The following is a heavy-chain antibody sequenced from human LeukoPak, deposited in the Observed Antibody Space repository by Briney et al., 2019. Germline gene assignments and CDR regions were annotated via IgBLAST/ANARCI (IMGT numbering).Heavy chain of an antibody. V-gene: IGHV4-34*01. CDR3: ARVRGYDILTGNYYYYYMDV. D-gene: IGHD3-9*01. CDR1: GGSFSGYY. CDR2: VNHSGST. J-gene: IGHJ6*03. Sequence: PSETLSLTCAVYGGSFSGYYWSWIRQPPGKGLEWIGEVNHSGSTNYNPSLKSRVTISVDTSKNQFSLKLSSVTAADTAVYYCARVRGYDILTGNYYYYYMDVWGKGTTVTISS.